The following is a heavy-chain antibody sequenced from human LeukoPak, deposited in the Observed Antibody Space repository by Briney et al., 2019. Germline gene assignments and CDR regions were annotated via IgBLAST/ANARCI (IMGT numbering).Heavy chain of an antibody. D-gene: IGHD3-10*01. Sequence: PGGSLRLSCAASGFTFSSYSMNWVRQAPGKGLEWVSSISSSSSYIYYADSVKGRFTISRDNAKDSLYLQMNSLRAEDTAVYYCARDKFPLVRGVIDYWGQGTLVTVSS. CDR2: ISSSSSYI. CDR3: ARDKFPLVRGVIDY. J-gene: IGHJ4*02. V-gene: IGHV3-21*01. CDR1: GFTFSSYS.